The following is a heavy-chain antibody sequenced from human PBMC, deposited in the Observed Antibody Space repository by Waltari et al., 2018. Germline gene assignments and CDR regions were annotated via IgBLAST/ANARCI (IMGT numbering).Heavy chain of an antibody. D-gene: IGHD2-21*01. CDR1: GFTFDDYA. J-gene: IGHJ3*02. CDR2: ISWNSGSI. V-gene: IGHV3-9*01. CDR3: AVTVTPFRRLLFDAFDI. Sequence: EVQLVESGGGLVQPGRSLRLSCAASGFTFDDYAMHWVRQAPGKGLEWVSCISWNSGSIGYADSVKGRFTISRDNAKNSLYLQMNSLRAEDTALYYCAVTVTPFRRLLFDAFDIWGQGTMVTVSS.